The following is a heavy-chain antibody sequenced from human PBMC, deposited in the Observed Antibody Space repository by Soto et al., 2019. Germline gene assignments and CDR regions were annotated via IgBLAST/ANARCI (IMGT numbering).Heavy chain of an antibody. CDR1: GGTFSSYA. D-gene: IGHD6-13*01. CDR2: IIPIFGTA. Sequence: SVKVSCKASGGTFSSYAISWVRQAPGQGLEWMGGIIPIFGTANYAQKFQGRVTITADESTSTAYMELSSLRFEDTALYYCARDNSGYSSSWYWFDPWGQGTLVTVSS. V-gene: IGHV1-69*13. CDR3: ARDNSGYSSSWYWFDP. J-gene: IGHJ5*02.